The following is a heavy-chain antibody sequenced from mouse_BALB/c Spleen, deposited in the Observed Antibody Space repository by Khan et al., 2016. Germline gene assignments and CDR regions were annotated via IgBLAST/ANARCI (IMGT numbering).Heavy chain of an antibody. CDR1: GFNILDTY. V-gene: IGHV14-3*02. J-gene: IGHJ2*01. CDR3: ASLLLRFHY. CDR2: IDPANGNT. D-gene: IGHD1-1*01. Sequence: IQLVQSGAELVKPGASVKLSCTASGFNILDTYMHWVKQRPEQGLEWIGRIDPANGNTKYDPKFQGKATVTADTSSNTAYLQLSSLTSEDTAVYYCASLLLRFHYWGQSTTLTVAS.